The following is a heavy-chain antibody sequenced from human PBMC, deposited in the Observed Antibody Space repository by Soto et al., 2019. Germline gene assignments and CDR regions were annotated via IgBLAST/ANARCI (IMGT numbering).Heavy chain of an antibody. CDR2: ISGSGGST. CDR3: AKDTKQWLVTGIDY. Sequence: EVQLLESGGGLVQPGGSLRLSCAASGFTFSSYAMSWVRQAPGKGLEWVAAISGSGGSTYYADSVKGRFTISRDNSKNTLYLQMNSLGAEDTAVYYCAKDTKQWLVTGIDYWGQGTLVTVSS. J-gene: IGHJ4*02. CDR1: GFTFSSYA. D-gene: IGHD6-19*01. V-gene: IGHV3-23*01.